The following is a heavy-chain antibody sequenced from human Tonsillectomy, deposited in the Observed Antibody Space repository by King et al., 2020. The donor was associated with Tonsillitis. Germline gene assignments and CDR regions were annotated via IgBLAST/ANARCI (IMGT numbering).Heavy chain of an antibody. CDR1: GYTFITYG. V-gene: IGHV1-18*01. CDR2: ISAYNGNT. Sequence: VQLVESGVEVKKPGASVKVSCKASGYTFITYGISWVRQAPGQGLEWMGWISAYNGNTNYAQKLQGRVTMTTDTSASTAYMELRSLRSDDTAVYYCARAELGIDVTTLDYWGQGTLVTVSS. D-gene: IGHD7-27*01. CDR3: ARAELGIDVTTLDY. J-gene: IGHJ4*02.